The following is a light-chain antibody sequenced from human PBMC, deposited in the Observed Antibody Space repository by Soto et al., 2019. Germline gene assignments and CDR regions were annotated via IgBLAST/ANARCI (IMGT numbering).Light chain of an antibody. CDR1: QSVSSSY. J-gene: IGKJ1*01. Sequence: EIVLTQSPGTLSLSPGERATLSCRASQSVSSSYLAWYQQKPGQAPRLLIYGASSRATGIPDRFSGSGSGTDCTLTISRLEPEDFAVYYCQQYGSSWTFGQGTKAEIK. CDR3: QQYGSSWT. CDR2: GAS. V-gene: IGKV3-20*01.